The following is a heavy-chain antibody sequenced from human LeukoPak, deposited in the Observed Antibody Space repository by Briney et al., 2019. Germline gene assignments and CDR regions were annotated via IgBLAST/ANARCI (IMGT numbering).Heavy chain of an antibody. J-gene: IGHJ4*02. CDR2: IYAGGRS. V-gene: IGHV4-61*02. CDR3: ASDHSGWLGLGY. Sequence: PSETLSLTCTVSNVSISSGSHYWNWIRQPAGKGLEWIGRIYAGGRSNYNPSLRSRVTISVDTSKNQFSLRLSSVTATDTGVYYCASDHSGWLGLGYWGQGTLVTVSS. CDR1: NVSISSGSHY. D-gene: IGHD6-19*01.